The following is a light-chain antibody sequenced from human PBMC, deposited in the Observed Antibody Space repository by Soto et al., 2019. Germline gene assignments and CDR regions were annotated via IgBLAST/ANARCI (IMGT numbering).Light chain of an antibody. CDR2: YAS. V-gene: IGKV3-20*01. Sequence: EIVFPQSPLTLCLSPGERATLSCSASQRVSNNYLGWYQQKPGQAPRLLIYYASSRAAGIPDRFSGSGSGTDFTLTISRLEPEDFAVYYCQQHGSSRWTFGRGTKVDNK. J-gene: IGKJ1*01. CDR3: QQHGSSRWT. CDR1: QRVSNNY.